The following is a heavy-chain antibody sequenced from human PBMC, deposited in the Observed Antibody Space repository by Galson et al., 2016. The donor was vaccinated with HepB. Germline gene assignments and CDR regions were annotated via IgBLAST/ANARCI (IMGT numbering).Heavy chain of an antibody. CDR2: ISAANDYT. V-gene: IGHV1-3*01. CDR3: ARDREAYYDIMTEHNGSDP. J-gene: IGHJ5*02. D-gene: IGHD3-9*01. Sequence: SVKVSCKASGYSFNDHGIHWLRQAPGQRLEWMGWISAANDYTKFSQKFQGRLSITRDTPATTVYMELTSLRPEDTAVYYCARDREAYYDIMTEHNGSDPWGQGTQVSVSA. CDR1: GYSFNDHG.